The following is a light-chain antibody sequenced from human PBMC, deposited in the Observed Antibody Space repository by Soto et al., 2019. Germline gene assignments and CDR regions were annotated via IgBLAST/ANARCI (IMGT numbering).Light chain of an antibody. V-gene: IGLV2-23*01. CDR1: SSDVGNYNL. CDR3: AAWDDSLSGLV. CDR2: EGG. Sequence: QSALTQPASVSGSPGQSITISCTGTSSDVGNYNLVSWYQQYPGKAPKLMIYEGGKRPSGVSNRFSGSKSGNTASLTISGLQAEDEADYYCAAWDDSLSGLVFGTGTKLTVL. J-gene: IGLJ1*01.